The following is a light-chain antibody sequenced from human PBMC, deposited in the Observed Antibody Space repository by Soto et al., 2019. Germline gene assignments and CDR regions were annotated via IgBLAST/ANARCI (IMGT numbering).Light chain of an antibody. Sequence: EIVLTQSPATLSLFPGERATLSCRASQSLSSSLAWYQQKPDQAPRVLIYDTSTRATGIPARFSGSGSGTDFTLTISSLEPEDSAVYYCHQRSNWWTFGQGTKVDIK. CDR2: DTS. CDR3: HQRSNWWT. J-gene: IGKJ1*01. CDR1: QSLSSS. V-gene: IGKV3-11*01.